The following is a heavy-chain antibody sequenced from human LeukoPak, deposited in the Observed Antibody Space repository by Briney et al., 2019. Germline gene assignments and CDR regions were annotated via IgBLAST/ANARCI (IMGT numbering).Heavy chain of an antibody. D-gene: IGHD6-19*01. Sequence: GGSLRLSCAASGFTFSSYSMNWVRQAPGKGLEWVSYISSSSYTNYADSVKGRFTISRDNAKNSLYLQMNSLRAEDTAVYYCASARRGYSSGWYYFDYWGQGTLVTVSS. J-gene: IGHJ4*02. CDR3: ASARRGYSSGWYYFDY. CDR2: ISSSSYT. CDR1: GFTFSSYS. V-gene: IGHV3-21*05.